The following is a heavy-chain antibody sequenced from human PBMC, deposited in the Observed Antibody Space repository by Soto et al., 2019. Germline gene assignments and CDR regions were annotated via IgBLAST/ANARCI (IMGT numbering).Heavy chain of an antibody. D-gene: IGHD2-2*01. CDR1: GGSISSSSYY. J-gene: IGHJ6*02. V-gene: IGHV4-39*01. Sequence: QLQLQESGPGLVKPSETLSLTCTVSGGSISSSSYYWGWIRQPPGKGLEWIGSIYYSGSTYYNPALKRRVPISVDTSKNQCSLKLSSVTAADTAVYYCARLAYCSSTSCYWVYYYYYGMDVWGQGTTVTVSS. CDR3: ARLAYCSSTSCYWVYYYYYGMDV. CDR2: IYYSGST.